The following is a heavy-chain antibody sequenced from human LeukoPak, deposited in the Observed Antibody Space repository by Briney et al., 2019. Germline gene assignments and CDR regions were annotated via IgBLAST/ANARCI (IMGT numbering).Heavy chain of an antibody. J-gene: IGHJ6*03. Sequence: GGSLRLSCAASGFTVSSNYMTWVRQAPGKGLQWVSVIYSSGTTYYAVSVKGRFTIYRDNSKNTLYLQMNSLRAEDTSVYYCARVGSNAYYYMDVWGKGTTVTVSS. CDR3: ARVGSNAYYYMDV. CDR1: GFTVSSNY. V-gene: IGHV3-53*01. CDR2: IYSSGTT. D-gene: IGHD4-23*01.